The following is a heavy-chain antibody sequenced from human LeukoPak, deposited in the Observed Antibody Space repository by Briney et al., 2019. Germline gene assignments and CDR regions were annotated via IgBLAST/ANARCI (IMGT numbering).Heavy chain of an antibody. CDR1: GFTFSRYS. Sequence: GGSLRLSCAASGFTFSRYSMNWVRQAPGKGLEWVSSITSSSSYIYYADSVKGRFTISRNNAKNSLYLQMNSLRAEDTAVYYCARDAPGGVIVPFDYWGQGTLVTVSS. J-gene: IGHJ4*02. D-gene: IGHD3-16*02. CDR3: ARDAPGGVIVPFDY. V-gene: IGHV3-21*01. CDR2: ITSSSSYI.